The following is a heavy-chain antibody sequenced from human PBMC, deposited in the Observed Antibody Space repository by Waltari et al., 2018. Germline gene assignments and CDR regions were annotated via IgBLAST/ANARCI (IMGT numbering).Heavy chain of an antibody. V-gene: IGHV1-8*03. CDR2: MNPNSGNT. Sequence: QVQLVQSGAEVKKPGASVKVSCKASGYTFTSYDINWVRQATGKGLEWMGWMNPNSGNTGYAQKFQGRVTITRNTSISTAYMELSSLRSEDTAVYYCATTSDYYYYYGMDVWGQGTTVTVSS. J-gene: IGHJ6*02. CDR3: ATTSDYYYYYGMDV. CDR1: GYTFTSYD.